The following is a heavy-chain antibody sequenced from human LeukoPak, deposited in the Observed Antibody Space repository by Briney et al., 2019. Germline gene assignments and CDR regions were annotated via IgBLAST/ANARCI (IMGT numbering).Heavy chain of an antibody. Sequence: GGSLRLSCAASGFTFSSYSMNWVRQAPGKGLEWVSYISSSSSTIYYADSVKGRFTISRDNAKNSLYLQMNSLRAEDTAVYYCARDPTPAAGTPCWGQETLVTVSS. CDR2: ISSSSSTI. CDR3: ARDPTPAAGTPC. J-gene: IGHJ4*02. CDR1: GFTFSSYS. D-gene: IGHD6-13*01. V-gene: IGHV3-48*01.